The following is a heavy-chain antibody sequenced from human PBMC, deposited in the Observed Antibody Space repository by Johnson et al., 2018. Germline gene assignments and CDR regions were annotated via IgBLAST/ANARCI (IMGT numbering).Heavy chain of an antibody. CDR1: GFTFSDYY. V-gene: IGHV3-11*04. D-gene: IGHD2-2*01. CDR2: ISGSGNTI. J-gene: IGHJ6*03. CDR3: ARESTDYYYMDV. Sequence: QVQLVESGGGLVKPGGSLRLSCAASGFTFSDYYMNWIRQDPGKGLDWVSYISGSGNTIYYADSVKGRFTISRDNGKNSLYLEMNSLRAEDTAVYYCARESTDYYYMDVWGEGTTVTVSS.